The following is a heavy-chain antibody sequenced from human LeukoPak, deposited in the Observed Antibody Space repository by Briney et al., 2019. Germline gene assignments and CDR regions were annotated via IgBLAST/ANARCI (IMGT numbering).Heavy chain of an antibody. CDR3: ARDGHYDILTGYFQD. CDR1: GFIFSTYS. J-gene: IGHJ1*01. D-gene: IGHD3-9*01. Sequence: GGSLRLSCAASGFIFSTYSMNWVRQAPGKGLEWVSYISSIDSTIYYADSVQGRFTISRDNAKNSLYLLMNSLRAEDTAVYYCARDGHYDILTGYFQDWGQGTLVTVSS. CDR2: ISSIDSTI. V-gene: IGHV3-48*01.